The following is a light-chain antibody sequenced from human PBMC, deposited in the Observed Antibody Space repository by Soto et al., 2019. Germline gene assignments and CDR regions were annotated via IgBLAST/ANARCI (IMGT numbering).Light chain of an antibody. V-gene: IGLV2-14*01. J-gene: IGLJ1*01. CDR1: SSDVGGYNY. Sequence: QSVLTQPASVSGSPGQSITISCTGTSSDVGGYNYVSWYQLHPGKAPKLMIYEVSNRPSGISNRFSASKSGNTASLTISGLQAEDEADYYCFSYTSSTAYVCVTGTKVTVL. CDR3: FSYTSSTAYV. CDR2: EVS.